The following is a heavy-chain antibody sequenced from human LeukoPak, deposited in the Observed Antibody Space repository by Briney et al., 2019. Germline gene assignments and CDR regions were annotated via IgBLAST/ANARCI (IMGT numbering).Heavy chain of an antibody. D-gene: IGHD3-22*01. CDR1: GFTFSSYA. CDR3: AKASAGYYDSSGYPFQH. J-gene: IGHJ1*01. V-gene: IGHV3-23*01. CDR2: ISGSGGST. Sequence: GGSLRLSCAASGFTFSSYAMSWVRQAPGKGLEWVSAISGSGGSTYYAGSVKGRFTISRDNSKNTLYVQMNSLSAEDTAVYYCAKASAGYYDSSGYPFQHWGQGTLVTVSS.